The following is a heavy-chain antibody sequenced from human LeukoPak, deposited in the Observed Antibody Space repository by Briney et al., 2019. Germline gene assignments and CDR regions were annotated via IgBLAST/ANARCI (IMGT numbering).Heavy chain of an antibody. D-gene: IGHD3-22*01. V-gene: IGHV3-21*01. CDR3: ARGTYYYDSSGYSSPGY. CDR2: ISSSSSYI. CDR1: GFTSSSYS. Sequence: PGGSLRLSCAASGFTSSSYSMNWVRQAPGKGLEWVSSISSSSSYIYYADSVKGRFTISRDNAKNSLYLQMNSLRAEDTAVYYCARGTYYYDSSGYSSPGYWGQGTLVTVSS. J-gene: IGHJ4*02.